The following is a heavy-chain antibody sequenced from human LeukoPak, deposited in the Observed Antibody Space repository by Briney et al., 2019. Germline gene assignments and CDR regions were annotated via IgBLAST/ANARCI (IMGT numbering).Heavy chain of an antibody. D-gene: IGHD3-22*01. CDR1: GFTFSRYW. V-gene: IGHV3-7*01. Sequence: PGGSLGLSCTASGFTFSRYWMIWVRQAPGKGLEWVANIKRDGSEKYYVDSVKGRFTISRDNAKNSLFLQMNGLRVEDTAVYYCARDASYYDSSGYYDAFDIWGQGTMVTVSS. CDR2: IKRDGSEK. CDR3: ARDASYYDSSGYYDAFDI. J-gene: IGHJ3*02.